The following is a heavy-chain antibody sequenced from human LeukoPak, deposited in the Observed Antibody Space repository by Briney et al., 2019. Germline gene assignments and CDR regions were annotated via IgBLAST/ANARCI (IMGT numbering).Heavy chain of an antibody. V-gene: IGHV7-4-1*02. CDR3: ARFPRYCSARSCLYGYDY. J-gene: IGHJ4*02. CDR1: GYTFTGYY. CDR2: INTNTGNP. D-gene: IGHD2-15*01. Sequence: ASVKVSCKASGYTFTGYYMHWVRQAPGQGLEWMGWINTNTGNPTYAQDFTGQIVLSLDTSVSTAYLQISSLKAEDTAIYYCARFPRYCSARSCLYGYDYWGQGTLVTVSS.